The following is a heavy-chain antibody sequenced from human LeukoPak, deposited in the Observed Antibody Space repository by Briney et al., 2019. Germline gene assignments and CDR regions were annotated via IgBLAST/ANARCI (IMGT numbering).Heavy chain of an antibody. J-gene: IGHJ4*02. CDR2: INHSGST. CDR3: ARGIRTGYGY. D-gene: IGHD1-1*01. CDR1: GGSLSGYS. Sequence: SETLSLTCAVYGGSLSGYSWSWIRQPPGKGLEWIGEINHSGSTNYNTSLKSRVTISVDTSKNQFSLKLRSVTAADTAVYYCARGIRTGYGYWGQGTLVTVSS. V-gene: IGHV4-34*01.